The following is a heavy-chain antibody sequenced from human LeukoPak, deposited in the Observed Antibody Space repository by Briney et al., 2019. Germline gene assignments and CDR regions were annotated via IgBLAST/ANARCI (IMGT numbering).Heavy chain of an antibody. D-gene: IGHD6-6*01. V-gene: IGHV4-39*01. CDR2: IYYSGST. CDR1: GGSISSSSYY. J-gene: IGHJ5*02. Sequence: SSETLSLTCTVSGGSISSSSYYWGWIRQPPGKGLEWIGSIYYSGSTYYNPSLKSRVTISVDTSKNQFSLKLSSVTAADTAVYYCARGPQPIRRWPQRSIAPRRWFDPWGQGTLVTVSS. CDR3: ARGPQPIRRWPQRSIAPRRWFDP.